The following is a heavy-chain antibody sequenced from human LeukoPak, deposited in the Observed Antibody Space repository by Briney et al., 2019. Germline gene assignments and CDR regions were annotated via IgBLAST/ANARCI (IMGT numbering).Heavy chain of an antibody. CDR3: ARDYGDYIPIPDY. J-gene: IGHJ4*02. CDR2: ISSSSSYT. V-gene: IGHV3-11*06. CDR1: GFTFSDYY. D-gene: IGHD4-17*01. Sequence: KPGGSLRLSCAASGFTFSDYYMSWIRQAPGKGLEWVSYISSSSSYTNYADSVKGRFTISRDNAKNSLYLQMNSLRAEDTAVYYCARDYGDYIPIPDYWGQGTLVTVSS.